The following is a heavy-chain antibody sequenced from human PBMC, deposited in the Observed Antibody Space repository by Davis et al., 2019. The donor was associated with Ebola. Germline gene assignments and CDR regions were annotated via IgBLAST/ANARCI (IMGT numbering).Heavy chain of an antibody. CDR1: GGTFSSYA. D-gene: IGHD3-22*01. V-gene: IGHV1-69*04. J-gene: IGHJ3*02. CDR2: IIPILGIA. CDR3: ARDRETYYYDSSEPDAFDI. Sequence: SVKVSCKASGGTFSSYAISWVRQAPGQGLEWMGRIIPILGIANYAQKFQGRVTITADKSTSTAYMELSSLRSEDTAVYYCARDRETYYYDSSEPDAFDIWGQGTMVTVSS.